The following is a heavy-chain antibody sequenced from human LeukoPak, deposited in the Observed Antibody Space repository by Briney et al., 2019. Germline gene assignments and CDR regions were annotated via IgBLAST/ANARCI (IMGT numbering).Heavy chain of an antibody. CDR3: ARVKSEKRHIAADAPLFYYYYYYYMDV. J-gene: IGHJ6*03. CDR1: GYTFTSYY. CDR2: INPSGGST. Sequence: ASVKVSCKASGYTFTSYYMHWVRQAPGQGLEWMGIINPSGGSTSYAQKFQGRVTITADESTSTAYMELSSLRSEDTAVYYCARVKSEKRHIAADAPLFYYYYYYYMDVWGKGTTVTISS. D-gene: IGHD6-13*01. V-gene: IGHV1-46*01.